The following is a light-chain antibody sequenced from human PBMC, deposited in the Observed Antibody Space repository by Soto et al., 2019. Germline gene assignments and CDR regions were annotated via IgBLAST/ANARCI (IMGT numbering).Light chain of an antibody. J-gene: IGKJ3*01. CDR2: GAS. Sequence: DIQLTQSPSSLSASVGDRVTFTCRASQDISHFLAWYQQRPGEVPRLLIYGASTLQSGVSSRFSGSGFGTDFTLTIASLQPEDVATYYCQKYDRAPFTFGPGTKVDFK. CDR1: QDISHF. CDR3: QKYDRAPFT. V-gene: IGKV1-27*01.